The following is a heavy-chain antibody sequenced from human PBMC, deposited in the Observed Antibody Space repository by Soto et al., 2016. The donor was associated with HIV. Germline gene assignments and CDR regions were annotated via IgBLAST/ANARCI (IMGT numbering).Heavy chain of an antibody. V-gene: IGHV4-59*12. D-gene: IGHD3-10*01. J-gene: IGHJ4*02. CDR2: IYYSGST. CDR1: GGSINNYY. Sequence: QVQLQESGPGLVKPSETLSLTCTVSGGSINNYYWSWIRQPPGKGLEWIGYIYYSGSTNYNPSLKSRVTMSVDTSKNQFSLKLSSVTAADTAVYYCARDSITMVRGIDNWGQGTLVTVSS. CDR3: ARDSITMVRGIDN.